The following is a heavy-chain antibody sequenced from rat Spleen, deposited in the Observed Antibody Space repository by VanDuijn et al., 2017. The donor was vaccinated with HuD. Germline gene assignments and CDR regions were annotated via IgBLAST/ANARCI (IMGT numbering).Heavy chain of an antibody. D-gene: IGHD1-9*01. V-gene: IGHV6-8*01. Sequence: EVHLVETGGSLVQPGKSLRLTCATSGFTFTIAWIHWVRQSPEKQLEWVAQIKTKSNNYATSYAESVKGRFTISRDDSKSSVYLQMNNLEEEDTAIYYCARHGYNSYFDYWGQGVMVTVSS. J-gene: IGHJ2*01. CDR2: IKTKSNNYAT. CDR1: GFTFTIAW. CDR3: ARHGYNSYFDY.